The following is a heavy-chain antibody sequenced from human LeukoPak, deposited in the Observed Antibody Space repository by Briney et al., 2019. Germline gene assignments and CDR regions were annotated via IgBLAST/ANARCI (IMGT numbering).Heavy chain of an antibody. J-gene: IGHJ5*02. CDR2: LSKSGNT. D-gene: IGHD2-15*01. V-gene: IGHV4-59*01. Sequence: PSETLSLTCTVSGGSISSYYWSWIRLPPGKGLEWIGYLSKSGNTNYSPSLKSRVTIFGDTSKNQFFLKLSSVTAADTAVYYCATETECSGGTCYSYGWFDPWGQGTQVIVSS. CDR1: GGSISSYY. CDR3: ATETECSGGTCYSYGWFDP.